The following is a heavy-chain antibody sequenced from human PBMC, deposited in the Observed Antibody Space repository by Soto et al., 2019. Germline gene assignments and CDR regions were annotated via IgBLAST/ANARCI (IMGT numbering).Heavy chain of an antibody. D-gene: IGHD3-10*01. CDR3: ARVRGYRYYFDY. J-gene: IGHJ4*02. V-gene: IGHV4-59*01. CDR1: GGSISSYY. Sequence: PSETLSLTCTVSGGSISSYYWSWIRQPPGKGLEWIGYIYYSGSTNYNPSLKSRVTISVDTSKNQFSLKLSSVTAADTAVYYCARVRGYRYYFDYWGQGTLVTVSS. CDR2: IYYSGST.